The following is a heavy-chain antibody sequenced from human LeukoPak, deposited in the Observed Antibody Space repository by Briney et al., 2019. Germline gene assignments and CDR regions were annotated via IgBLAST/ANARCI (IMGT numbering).Heavy chain of an antibody. D-gene: IGHD3-3*01. V-gene: IGHV3-23*01. CDR2: ITGRGDST. CDR3: ARDLSESGYYDFWSGYSALDY. Sequence: QPGGSLRLSCAASGFTFSNYAMSWVRQAPGKGLEWVADITGRGDSTYSADSVKGRFTISRDNSKNKLYLQMNSLRAEDTAVYYCARDLSESGYYDFWSGYSALDYWGQGTLVTVSS. J-gene: IGHJ4*02. CDR1: GFTFSNYA.